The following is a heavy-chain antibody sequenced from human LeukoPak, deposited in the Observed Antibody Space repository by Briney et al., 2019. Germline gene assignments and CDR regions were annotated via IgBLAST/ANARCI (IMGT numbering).Heavy chain of an antibody. CDR3: AKVGYYDSSGHDAFDI. Sequence: GGSLRLSCAASGFTFDDYAMHWVRQAPGKGLEWVSGISWNSGSIGYADSVKGRFTISRDNAKNSLYLQMNSLRAEDTALYYCAKVGYYDSSGHDAFDIWGQGTMVTVSS. CDR2: ISWNSGSI. V-gene: IGHV3-9*01. J-gene: IGHJ3*02. CDR1: GFTFDDYA. D-gene: IGHD3-22*01.